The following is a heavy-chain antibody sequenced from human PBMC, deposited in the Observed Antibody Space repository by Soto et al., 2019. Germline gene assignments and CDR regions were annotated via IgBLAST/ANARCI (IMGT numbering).Heavy chain of an antibody. D-gene: IGHD3-10*01. V-gene: IGHV4-61*01. CDR1: GGSVSNISDY. J-gene: IGHJ6*02. CDR3: ARGVGLGYYYYHMDL. CDR2: IYYSGSA. Sequence: DTLSLPCTVSGGSVSNISDYWSWVRQPPGKGLEWIGYIYYSGSADYNPSLGSRVTISLDTSKNQFSLKLSSVTTAETAVYYCARGVGLGYYYYHMDLWGQGTTVTGSS.